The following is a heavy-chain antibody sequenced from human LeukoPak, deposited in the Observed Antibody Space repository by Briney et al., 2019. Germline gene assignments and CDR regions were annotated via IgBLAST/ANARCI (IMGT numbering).Heavy chain of an antibody. V-gene: IGHV1-18*01. J-gene: IGHJ4*02. Sequence: ASVKVSCKASGYTFTSYGISWVRQAPGQGLEWMGWISAYNGNTIYAQKLQGRVTMTTDTSTSTAYMELRSLRSDDTAVYYCARVGAYYYDSSGYSYWGQGTLVTVSS. CDR2: ISAYNGNT. CDR3: ARVGAYYYDSSGYSY. CDR1: GYTFTSYG. D-gene: IGHD3-22*01.